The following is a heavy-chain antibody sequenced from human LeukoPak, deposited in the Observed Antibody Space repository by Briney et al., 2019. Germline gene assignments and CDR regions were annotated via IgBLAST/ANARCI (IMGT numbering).Heavy chain of an antibody. J-gene: IGHJ3*02. Sequence: GASVKVSCKASGYTFTSYGFNWVRQAPGQGLEWMGWMNPNSGNTGYAQKFQGRVTITRNTSISTAYMELSSLRSEDTAVYYCARSDPAAGTSAFDIWGQGTMVTVSS. CDR2: MNPNSGNT. V-gene: IGHV1-8*01. CDR1: GYTFTSYG. CDR3: ARSDPAAGTSAFDI. D-gene: IGHD6-13*01.